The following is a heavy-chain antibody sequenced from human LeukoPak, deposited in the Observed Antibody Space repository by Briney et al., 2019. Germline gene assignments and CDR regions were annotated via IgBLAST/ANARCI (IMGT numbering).Heavy chain of an antibody. CDR1: GFSFSNYA. J-gene: IGHJ4*02. CDR3: AKRDRSVGSTYFES. CDR2: ITGSGGRT. V-gene: IGHV3-23*01. Sequence: PGGSLRLSCAASGFSFSNYAMSWVRQAPGRGLEWVSTITGSGGRTYYAESVRGRFTISRDDSKNTLYLQVDTLRAEDTAVYYCAKRDRSVGSTYFESWGQGTLVTVSS. D-gene: IGHD1-26*01.